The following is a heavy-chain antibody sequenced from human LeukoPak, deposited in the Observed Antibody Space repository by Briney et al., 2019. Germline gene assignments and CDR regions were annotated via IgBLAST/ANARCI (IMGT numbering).Heavy chain of an antibody. J-gene: IGHJ4*02. V-gene: IGHV3-64*01. Sequence: GGSLRLSCAASGFTFSIYAMHWVRQAPGKGLEYASAISSNGGSTYYANSVKGRFTISRDNSKNTMYLQMGSVRAEDMAVYYCAKRASGYRQSYFDYWGQGTLVTVSS. D-gene: IGHD3-22*01. CDR3: AKRASGYRQSYFDY. CDR1: GFTFSIYA. CDR2: ISSNGGST.